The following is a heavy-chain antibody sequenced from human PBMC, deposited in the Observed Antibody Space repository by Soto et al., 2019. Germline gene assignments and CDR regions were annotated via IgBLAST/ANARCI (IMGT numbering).Heavy chain of an antibody. J-gene: IGHJ5*02. CDR3: GLPRGYRTRCISHWFDP. Sequence: ASVKVSCKASGYTFTSYGMRCVRQAPGQGLEWMGWISAYNGNTNYAQKLQGRVTMTTDTSTNTANMELRSLRWDDTAGYYGGLPRGYRTRCISHWFDPSCQTTLVTLSS. CDR1: GYTFTSYG. D-gene: IGHD2-8*01. CDR2: ISAYNGNT. V-gene: IGHV1-18*01.